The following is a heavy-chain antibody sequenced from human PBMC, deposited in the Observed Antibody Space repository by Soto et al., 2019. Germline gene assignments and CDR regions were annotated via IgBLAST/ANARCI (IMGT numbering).Heavy chain of an antibody. D-gene: IGHD3-3*01. CDR2: INHSGST. J-gene: IGHJ6*02. V-gene: IGHV4-34*01. CDR3: ARDQPVTYYDFWSGYRTPHYYYYGVDV. CDR1: GGSFSGYC. Sequence: SETLSLSCAVEGGSFSGYCGSWIRHPPGNGLEWIGEINHSGSTNYNPSLKSRVTISVDTSKNQFSLKLSSVTAADTAVYYCARDQPVTYYDFWSGYRTPHYYYYGVDVWGQGTTVTVSS.